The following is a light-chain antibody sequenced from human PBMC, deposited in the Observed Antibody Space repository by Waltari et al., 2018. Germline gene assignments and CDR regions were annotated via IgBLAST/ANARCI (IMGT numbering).Light chain of an antibody. CDR2: AAS. CDR3: QQYGSSVMYT. J-gene: IGKJ2*01. Sequence: EVVLTQSPGTLSLSPGERATISCRASQSVSRSRLAWYQQKPGQAPRLLMDAASRRATGIPDRFSGSGTGTDFSLTVSRVEPEDSAVYYCQQYGSSVMYTFGQGTKLEIQ. V-gene: IGKV3-20*01. CDR1: QSVSRSR.